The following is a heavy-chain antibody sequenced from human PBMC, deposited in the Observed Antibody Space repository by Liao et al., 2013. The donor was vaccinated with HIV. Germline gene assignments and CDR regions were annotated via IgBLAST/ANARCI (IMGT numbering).Heavy chain of an antibody. CDR2: TNHTGST. V-gene: IGHV4-34*01. D-gene: IGHD3-16*01. Sequence: QVQLQQWGAGLLKPSETLSLTCAVYDGPFSYYHWAWIRQSPGKGLEWIGETNHTGSTNYNPSLKSRVTISADRSENQFSLKLRSVTAADTAVYYCATTDGAARSWGFGFYYMDVWGKGTTVTVSS. J-gene: IGHJ6*03. CDR1: DGPFSYYH. CDR3: ATTDGAARSWGFGFYYMDV.